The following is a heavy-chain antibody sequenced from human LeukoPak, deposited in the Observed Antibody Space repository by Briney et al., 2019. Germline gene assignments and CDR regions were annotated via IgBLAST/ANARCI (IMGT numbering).Heavy chain of an antibody. Sequence: GSSVKVSCKGSGGTFTSYAISWVRQAPGQGLEWMGGIIAIFGTANYAQKFQGRFTITADKSTSTAYMELSSLRSEDTAVYYCARDRTAMVPTHWGQGTLVTVSS. J-gene: IGHJ4*02. V-gene: IGHV1-69*06. CDR3: ARDRTAMVPTH. CDR1: GGTFTSYA. CDR2: IIAIFGTA. D-gene: IGHD5-18*01.